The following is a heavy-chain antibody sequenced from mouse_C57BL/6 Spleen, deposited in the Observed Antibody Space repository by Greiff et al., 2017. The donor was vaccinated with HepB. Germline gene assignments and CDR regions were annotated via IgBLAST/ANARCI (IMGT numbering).Heavy chain of an antibody. CDR3: TSIYRYFDV. CDR1: GFTFSDAW. V-gene: IGHV6-6*01. CDR2: IRNKANNHAT. Sequence: EVQGVESGGGLVQPGGSMKLSCAASGFTFSDAWMDWVRQSPEKGLEWVAEIRNKANNHATYYAESVKGRFTIARDDSKSSVYMQMNSLRAEDAGIDYCTSIYRYFDVWGTGTTVTVSS. J-gene: IGHJ1*03.